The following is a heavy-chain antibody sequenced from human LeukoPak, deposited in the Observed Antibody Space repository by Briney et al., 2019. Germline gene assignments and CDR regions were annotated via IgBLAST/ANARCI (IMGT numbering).Heavy chain of an antibody. CDR3: AKPSPAAGTVFYYYMDV. J-gene: IGHJ6*03. V-gene: IGHV3-30*02. CDR2: IRYDGSNK. D-gene: IGHD6-13*01. Sequence: GGSLRLSCAASGFTFSSYGMHWVRQAPGKGLEWVAFIRYDGSNKYYADSVKGRFTISRDNSKNTLYLPMNSLRAEDTAVYYCAKPSPAAGTVFYYYMDVWGKGTTVTVSS. CDR1: GFTFSSYG.